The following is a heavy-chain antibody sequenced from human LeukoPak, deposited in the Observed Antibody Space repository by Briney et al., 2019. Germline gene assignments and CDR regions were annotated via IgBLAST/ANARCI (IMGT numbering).Heavy chain of an antibody. J-gene: IGHJ6*02. D-gene: IGHD2-2*01. CDR3: ARGFDCSSTSCPFITGTLFQDYYYYGMDV. V-gene: IGHV1-69*13. CDR1: GGTFSSYA. CDR2: IIPIFGTA. Sequence: SVTVSCKASGGTFSSYAISWVRQAPGQGLEWMGGIIPIFGTANYAQKFQGRVTITADESTSTAYMELSSLRSEDTAVYYCARGFDCSSTSCPFITGTLFQDYYYYGMDVWGQGTTVTVSS.